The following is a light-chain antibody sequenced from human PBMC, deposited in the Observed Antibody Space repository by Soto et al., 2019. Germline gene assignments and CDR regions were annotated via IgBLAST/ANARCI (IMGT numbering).Light chain of an antibody. CDR1: SSDVGSYNL. V-gene: IGLV2-23*02. CDR3: CSYAGSSTFYV. CDR2: EVS. Sequence: QSVLTQPASVSGSPGQSITISCTGTSSDVGSYNLVSWYQQHPGQAPKLMIYEVSKRPSGVSNRFSGSKSGNTASLTISGLQAEDEADYYCCSYAGSSTFYVFGTGTKSPS. J-gene: IGLJ1*01.